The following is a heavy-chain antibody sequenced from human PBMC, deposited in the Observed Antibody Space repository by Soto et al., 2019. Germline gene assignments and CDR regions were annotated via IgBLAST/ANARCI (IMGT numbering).Heavy chain of an antibody. Sequence: QVQLVQSGAEVKKPGASVKVSCKASGYTFTSYGISWVRQAPGQGLEWMGWISAYNGNTNYAQKLQGRVTMTTDTSTSTAYMELRSLRSDDTAVYYCARDRGATRDREAYCSGGSCNSGGRFDYWGQGSLVTVSS. CDR1: GYTFTSYG. D-gene: IGHD2-15*01. CDR3: ARDRGATRDREAYCSGGSCNSGGRFDY. V-gene: IGHV1-18*01. J-gene: IGHJ4*02. CDR2: ISAYNGNT.